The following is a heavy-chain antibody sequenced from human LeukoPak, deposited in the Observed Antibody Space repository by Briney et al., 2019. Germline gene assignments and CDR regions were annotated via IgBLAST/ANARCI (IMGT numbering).Heavy chain of an antibody. V-gene: IGHV3-7*01. D-gene: IGHD6-19*01. Sequence: GRSLRLSCAASGFTFSSYAMHWVRQAPGKGLEWVANIKPDGSEKYYVDSVKGRFTISRDNAENSLYLQMNSLRAEDTAVYYCANSGWSLRDYWGQGTLVTVSS. CDR1: GFTFSSYA. J-gene: IGHJ4*02. CDR3: ANSGWSLRDY. CDR2: IKPDGSEK.